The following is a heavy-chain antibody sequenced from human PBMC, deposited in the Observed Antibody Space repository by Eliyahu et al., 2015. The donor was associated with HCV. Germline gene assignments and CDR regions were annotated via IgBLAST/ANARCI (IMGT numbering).Heavy chain of an antibody. V-gene: IGHV3-15*07. J-gene: IGHJ4*02. D-gene: IGHD2-8*01. CDR2: IKSKTDGGTT. CDR3: RTGIVLIGLVRTDY. CDR1: GFTFXXAW. Sequence: EVQLVESGGGLVKPGGSLRLSCAASGFTFXXAWMNWVRQAPGKGLEWVGRIKSKTDGGTTDYAAPVKGRFTISRDDSKNTLYLQMNSLKTEDTAVYYCRTGIVLIGLVRTDYWGQGTLVTVSS.